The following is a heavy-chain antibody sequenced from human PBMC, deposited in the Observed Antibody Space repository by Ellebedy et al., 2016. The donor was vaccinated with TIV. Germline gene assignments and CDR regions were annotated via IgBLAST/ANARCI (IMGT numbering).Heavy chain of an antibody. Sequence: GESLKISXAASGFTFSSYSMNWVRQAPGKGLEWVSSISSSSSYIYYADSVKGRFTISRDNAKNSLYLQMNSLRAEDTAVYYCARSMATHHWGQGTLVTVSS. V-gene: IGHV3-21*01. CDR1: GFTFSSYS. CDR3: ARSMATHH. D-gene: IGHD5-12*01. J-gene: IGHJ5*02. CDR2: ISSSSSYI.